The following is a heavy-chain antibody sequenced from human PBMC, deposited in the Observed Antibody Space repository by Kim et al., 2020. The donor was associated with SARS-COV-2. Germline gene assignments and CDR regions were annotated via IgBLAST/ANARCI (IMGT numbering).Heavy chain of an antibody. Sequence: GGSLRLSCAASGFTFSSYSMNWVRQAPGKGLEWVSSISSSSSYIYYADSVKGRFTISRDNAKNSLYLQMNSLRAEDTAVYYCASYSSSWSVEYFQHWGQGTLVTVSP. V-gene: IGHV3-21*01. J-gene: IGHJ1*01. CDR2: ISSSSSYI. CDR1: GFTFSSYS. D-gene: IGHD6-13*01. CDR3: ASYSSSWSVEYFQH.